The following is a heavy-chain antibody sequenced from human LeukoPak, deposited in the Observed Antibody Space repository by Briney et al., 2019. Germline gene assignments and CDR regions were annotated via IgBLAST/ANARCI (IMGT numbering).Heavy chain of an antibody. J-gene: IGHJ5*02. D-gene: IGHD3-3*01. CDR2: IIPIFGTA. CDR1: GGTFSSYA. V-gene: IGHV1-69*05. Sequence: SVKVSCKASGGTFSSYAISWVRQAPGQGLEWMGGIIPIFGTANYAQKFQGRVTITTDESTSTAYMELSSLRSEDTAVYYCAREWQCHDFWSGLNWFDPWGQGTLVTVSS. CDR3: AREWQCHDFWSGLNWFDP.